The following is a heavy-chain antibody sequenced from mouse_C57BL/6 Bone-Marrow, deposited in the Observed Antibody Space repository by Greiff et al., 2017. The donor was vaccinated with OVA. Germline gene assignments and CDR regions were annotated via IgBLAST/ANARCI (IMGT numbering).Heavy chain of an antibody. V-gene: IGHV1-55*01. CDR2: IYPGSGST. J-gene: IGHJ1*03. CDR1: GYTFTSYW. CDR3: ARWDGYYVHWYFDV. D-gene: IGHD2-3*01. Sequence: VQLQQPGAELVKPGASVKMSCKASGYTFTSYWITWVKQRPGQGLEWIGDIYPGSGSTNYNEKFKSKATLTVDTSSSTAYLQLSSLTSEDSAVYDSARWDGYYVHWYFDVWGTGTTVTVSS.